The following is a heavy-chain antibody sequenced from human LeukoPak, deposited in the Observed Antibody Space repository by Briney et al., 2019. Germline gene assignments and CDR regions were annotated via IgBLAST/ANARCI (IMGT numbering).Heavy chain of an antibody. CDR2: IKEDGSEK. CDR3: ARGGATTFGLWGNAFDV. J-gene: IGHJ3*01. Sequence: PGGSLRLSCAASGFTFGSYWMTWVRQAPGKGLEWVANIKEDGSEKYYVDSVKGRFTISRDNAKNSVYLQMNSLGAEDTAVYYCARGGATTFGLWGNAFDVWGQGTLVTVSS. D-gene: IGHD3-3*01. CDR1: GFTFGSYW. V-gene: IGHV3-7*01.